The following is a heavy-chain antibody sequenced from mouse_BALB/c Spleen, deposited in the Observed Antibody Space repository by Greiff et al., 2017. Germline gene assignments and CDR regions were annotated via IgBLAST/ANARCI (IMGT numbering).Heavy chain of an antibody. CDR1: GYTFTSYV. V-gene: IGHV1-14*01. D-gene: IGHD2-1*01. J-gene: IGHJ3*01. CDR2: INPYNDGT. Sequence: LVESGPELVKPGASVKMSCKASGYTFTSYVMHWVKQKPGQGLEWIGYINPYNDGTKYNEKFKGKATLTSDKSSSTAYMELSSLTSEDSAVYYCARGGNYVWFAYWGQGTLVTVSA. CDR3: ARGGNYVWFAY.